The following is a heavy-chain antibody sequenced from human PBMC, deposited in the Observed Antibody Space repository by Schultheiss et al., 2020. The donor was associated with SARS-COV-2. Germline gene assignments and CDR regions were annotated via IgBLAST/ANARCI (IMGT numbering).Heavy chain of an antibody. CDR1: GGSFSGYY. D-gene: IGHD3-22*01. Sequence: SETLSLTCAVYGGSFSGYYWSWIRQPPGKGLEWIGEINHSGSTNYNPSLKSRVTISVDTSKNQFSLKLSSVTAADTAVYYCARPWSSGYLDAFDIWGQGTMVTVSS. CDR3: ARPWSSGYLDAFDI. CDR2: INHSGST. V-gene: IGHV4-34*01. J-gene: IGHJ3*02.